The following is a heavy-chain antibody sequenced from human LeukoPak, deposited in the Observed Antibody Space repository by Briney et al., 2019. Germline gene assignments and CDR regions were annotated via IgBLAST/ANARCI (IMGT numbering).Heavy chain of an antibody. CDR3: AGSTHYYHSSGNFDY. CDR2: ISAYNGNT. J-gene: IGHJ4*02. CDR1: GYTFTSYG. V-gene: IGHV1-18*01. Sequence: GASVKVSCKASGYTFTSYGISWVRQAPGQGLEWMGWISAYNGNTNYAQKLQGRVTMTTDTSTSTAYMELRSLRSDDTAVYYCAGSTHYYHSSGNFDYWGQGTLVTVSS. D-gene: IGHD3-22*01.